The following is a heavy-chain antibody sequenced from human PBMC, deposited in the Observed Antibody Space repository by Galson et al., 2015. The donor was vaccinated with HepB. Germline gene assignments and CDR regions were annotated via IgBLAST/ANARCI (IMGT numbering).Heavy chain of an antibody. V-gene: IGHV3-74*01. Sequence: SLRLSCAAPDFPLRASWPHWVRQGLGKGLVWVSRIDNYGSDLIYADSVKGRFTISSDYSKNTVYLQMNSLRAEDTAVYYCVRSRGRPDYWGPGTLVTVSS. CDR2: IDNYGSDL. J-gene: IGHJ4*02. CDR3: VRSRGRPDY. D-gene: IGHD6-19*01. CDR1: DFPLRASW.